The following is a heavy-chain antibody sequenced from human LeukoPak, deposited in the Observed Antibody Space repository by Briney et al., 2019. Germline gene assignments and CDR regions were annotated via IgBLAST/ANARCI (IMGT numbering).Heavy chain of an antibody. D-gene: IGHD3-9*01. CDR3: ATGFYDILTGYWFGAFDI. V-gene: IGHV1-24*01. Sequence: ASVKVSRKVSGYTLTELSMHWVRQAPGKGLEWMGGIDPEDGETIYAQKFQGRVTMTEDTSTDTAYMELSSLRSEDTAVYYCATGFYDILTGYWFGAFDIWGQGTMVTVSS. CDR2: IDPEDGET. CDR1: GYTLTELS. J-gene: IGHJ3*02.